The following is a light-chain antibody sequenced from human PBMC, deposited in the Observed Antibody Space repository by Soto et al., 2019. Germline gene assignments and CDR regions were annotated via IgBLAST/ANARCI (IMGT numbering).Light chain of an antibody. Sequence: VLAHTSATLPEHPGEGATLSCRASQSVGSLLAWYQQKPGQAPRLLIYRASTRAAGLPDRFSGSGSGTDFTLTISILEPDDFAVYYCQQYCSSQTFGQGTKVDIK. V-gene: IGKV3-20*01. CDR3: QQYCSSQT. CDR1: QSVGSL. J-gene: IGKJ1*01. CDR2: RAS.